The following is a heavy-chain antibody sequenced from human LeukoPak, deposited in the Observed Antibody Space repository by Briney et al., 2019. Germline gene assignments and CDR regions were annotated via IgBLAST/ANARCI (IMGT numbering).Heavy chain of an antibody. CDR2: INDDGSAT. D-gene: IGHD4-17*01. Sequence: GGSLRLSCAASGFTFSNYWMHWARQVPGEGLVWVSRINDDGSATFYADSVKGRFTISRDNAKNTLFLQINSLRAEDTAVYYCAKENYGDSTGGRFQHWGQGTLVTVSS. CDR3: AKENYGDSTGGRFQH. J-gene: IGHJ1*01. V-gene: IGHV3-74*01. CDR1: GFTFSNYW.